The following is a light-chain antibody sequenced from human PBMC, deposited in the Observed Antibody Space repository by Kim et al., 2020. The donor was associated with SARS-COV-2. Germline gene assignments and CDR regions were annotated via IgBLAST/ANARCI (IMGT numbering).Light chain of an antibody. Sequence: GQRLTISCSGSRSDIGGHSVNWYQPLPATAPKLLIYSNNQRPSGVPDRFSGSKSGTSASLAISGLQSEDEADYYCAAWDDSLNGVVFGGGTQLTVL. CDR2: SNN. J-gene: IGLJ2*01. CDR1: RSDIGGHS. CDR3: AAWDDSLNGVV. V-gene: IGLV1-44*01.